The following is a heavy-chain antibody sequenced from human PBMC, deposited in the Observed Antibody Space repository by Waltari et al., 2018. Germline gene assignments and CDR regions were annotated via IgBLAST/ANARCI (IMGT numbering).Heavy chain of an antibody. CDR3: ARDKGVEPTTRFDY. J-gene: IGHJ4*02. D-gene: IGHD1-26*01. CDR2: VTSDDKT. Sequence: EVQLVESGGGLIQPGGCLRLACAASAFGVCSNDMTWARQAPGKGLEWLSIVTSDDKTYYADSVKGRFTISRDNSKNTLYLEMSSLTAEDTAVYYCARDKGVEPTTRFDYWGQGTLVTVSS. CDR1: AFGVCSND. V-gene: IGHV3-53*01.